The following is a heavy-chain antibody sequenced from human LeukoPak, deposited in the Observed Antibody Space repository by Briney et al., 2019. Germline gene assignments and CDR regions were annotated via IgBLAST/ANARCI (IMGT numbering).Heavy chain of an antibody. CDR2: IYHSGRT. D-gene: IGHD3-22*01. CDR3: ARDNYDNSGYYFDY. CDR1: GGSISSSNW. J-gene: IGHJ4*02. Sequence: SETLSLTCAVSGGSISSSNWWSWVRQPPGQGLEWIGEIYHSGRTNYTPSLKSRVTISVDKSKNQLSLKLSSVTAADTAVYYCARDNYDNSGYYFDYWGQGTLVTVSS. V-gene: IGHV4-4*02.